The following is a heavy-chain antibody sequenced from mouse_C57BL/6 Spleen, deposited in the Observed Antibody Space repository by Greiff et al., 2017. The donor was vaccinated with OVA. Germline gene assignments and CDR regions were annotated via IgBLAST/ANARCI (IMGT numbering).Heavy chain of an antibody. J-gene: IGHJ2*01. CDR2: ISSGGSYT. V-gene: IGHV5-6*01. D-gene: IGHD2-4*01. CDR1: GFTFSSYG. CDR3: ARDDYRFDY. Sequence: ELQRVESEGDLVKPGGSLKLSCAASGFTFSSYGMSWVRQTPDKRLEWVATISSGGSYTYYPDSVKGRFTISRDNAKNTLYLQMSSLKSEDTAMYYCARDDYRFDYWGQGTTLTVSS.